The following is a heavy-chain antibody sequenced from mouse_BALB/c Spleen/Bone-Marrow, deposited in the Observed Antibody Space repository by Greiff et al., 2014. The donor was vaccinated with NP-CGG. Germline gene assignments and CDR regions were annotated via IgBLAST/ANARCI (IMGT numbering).Heavy chain of an antibody. J-gene: IGHJ2*01. CDR1: NYTFPTYY. Sequence: QVQLQQSGPELVKPGASVRISCKASNYTFPTYYIYWVKQRPGQGLEWIGWIYPGNVNTKYNEKFKAKATLTADKSSSTAYMQLSSLTSEDSAVYFCARSRYGSYYGYWGQGTPLTVSS. D-gene: IGHD1-1*01. CDR3: ARSRYGSYYGY. V-gene: IGHV1S56*01. CDR2: IYPGNVNT.